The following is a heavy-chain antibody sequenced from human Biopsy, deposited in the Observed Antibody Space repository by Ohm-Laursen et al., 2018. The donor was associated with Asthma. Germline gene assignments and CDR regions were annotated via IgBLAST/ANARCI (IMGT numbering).Heavy chain of an antibody. CDR3: AKVRSDWVITESFDY. V-gene: IGHV3-9*01. D-gene: IGHD3-22*01. CDR1: GFKFDEYN. Sequence: SLRLSCAASGFKFDEYNMHWVRQAPGKGLEWVSGISRTSATIGYADSVEGRFTISRDNAKNSVFLHMDSLRPEDTAFYYCAKVRSDWVITESFDYWGQGVLVTVSS. CDR2: ISRTSATI. J-gene: IGHJ4*02.